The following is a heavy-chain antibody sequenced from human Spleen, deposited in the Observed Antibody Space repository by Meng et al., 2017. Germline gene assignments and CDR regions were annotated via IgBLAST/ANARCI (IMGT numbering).Heavy chain of an antibody. Sequence: GESLKISCAASGFIFSSYAMHWVRQAPGKGLEYVSAISSNGGSTYYANSVKGRFTISRDNSKNTLYLQMGSLRAEDMAVYYCARGRVATIIYNWFDPWGQGTLVTVSS. CDR3: ARGRVATIIYNWFDP. CDR1: GFIFSSYA. V-gene: IGHV3-64*01. D-gene: IGHD5-12*01. CDR2: ISSNGGST. J-gene: IGHJ5*02.